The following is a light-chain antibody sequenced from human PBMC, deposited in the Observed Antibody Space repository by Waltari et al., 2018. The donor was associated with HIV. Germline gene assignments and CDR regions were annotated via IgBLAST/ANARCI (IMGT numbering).Light chain of an antibody. CDR2: SDN. CDR1: RSNIGRNT. Sequence: QSVLTQAPSASGTPGQRVIISCSGSRSNIGRNTGSWYQQLPGTAPKLLIFSDNRRPSGIPERFSGSKSGTSASLAISGLQIEDEGDYFCATWDGSLNGVFGGGTKLTVL. CDR3: ATWDGSLNGV. J-gene: IGLJ3*02. V-gene: IGLV1-44*01.